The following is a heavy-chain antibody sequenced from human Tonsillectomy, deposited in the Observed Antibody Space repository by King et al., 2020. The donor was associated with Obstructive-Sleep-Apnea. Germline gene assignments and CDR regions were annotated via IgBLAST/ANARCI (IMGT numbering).Heavy chain of an antibody. CDR1: GFTFSHYW. D-gene: IGHD6-19*01. CDR2: INSDGSTT. Sequence: VQLVESGGGLVQPGGSLRLSCAGSGFTFSHYWMHWVRQAPGKGLVWVSLINSDGSTTNYADSVKGRFTISRDNAKNTLFLQMNSLSAEDTAVYYCAREGIAVTGGFDYWGQGTLVTVSS. CDR3: AREGIAVTGGFDY. J-gene: IGHJ4*02. V-gene: IGHV3-74*01.